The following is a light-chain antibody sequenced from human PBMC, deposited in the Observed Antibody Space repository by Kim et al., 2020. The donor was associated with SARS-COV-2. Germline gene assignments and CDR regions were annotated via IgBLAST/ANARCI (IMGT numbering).Light chain of an antibody. CDR3: QAWDPVV. CDR1: KLGDKY. CDR2: QDS. J-gene: IGLJ2*01. Sequence: SYELTQPPSVSVSPGQTASITCSGDKLGDKYACWYQQKPGQSPVLVIYQDSKRPSGIPERFSGSNSGNTATLTISGTQAMDEADYYCQAWDPVVFGGGT. V-gene: IGLV3-1*01.